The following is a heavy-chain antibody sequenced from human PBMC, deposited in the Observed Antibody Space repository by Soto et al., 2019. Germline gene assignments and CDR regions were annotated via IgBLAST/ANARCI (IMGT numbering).Heavy chain of an antibody. CDR1: GFTFRSYV. J-gene: IGHJ1*01. Sequence: QVHLVESGGGVVQPGTSLRLSCVGSGFTFRSYVIHWVRQAPGKGLEWVALTSYDGSNKDYGDSVKGRFTISRDNSRNTVDLQMDSLRGADTALYYCARWGTTGGLDVWGQGTLVSVSS. CDR2: TSYDGSNK. V-gene: IGHV3-33*05. CDR3: ARWGTTGGLDV. D-gene: IGHD3-16*01.